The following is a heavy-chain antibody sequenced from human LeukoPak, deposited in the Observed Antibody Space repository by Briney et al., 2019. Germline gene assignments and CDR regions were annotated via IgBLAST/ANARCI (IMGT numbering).Heavy chain of an antibody. CDR1: GFTFGDYA. CDR3: SRDSYGYQPEFGFAV. D-gene: IGHD5-24*01. J-gene: IGHJ6*02. Sequence: GGSLRLSCTASGFTFGDYAISWFRQAPGKGLQWVGFIAGKTHTGTTEYAASVKGRFSISRDDSKSVAYLEMNSLNTEDTAVYYCSRDSYGYQPEFGFAVWGPGTTVTVSS. CDR2: IAGKTHTGTT. V-gene: IGHV3-49*03.